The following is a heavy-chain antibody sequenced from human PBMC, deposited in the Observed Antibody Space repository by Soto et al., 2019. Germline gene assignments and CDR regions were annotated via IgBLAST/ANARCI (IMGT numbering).Heavy chain of an antibody. D-gene: IGHD3-22*01. Sequence: QVQLVQSGAEVKKPGASVRVSCKASGYTFNSYGISWVRQAPGQGLEWMGWMNTYNGITYYAQKFQGRLTMTIDTSTTTAYMELRSLTSDDTAVYYCARDTTTIVVVPSYCGQGTLVTVSS. CDR3: ARDTTTIVVVPSY. CDR1: GYTFNSYG. CDR2: MNTYNGIT. J-gene: IGHJ4*02. V-gene: IGHV1-18*01.